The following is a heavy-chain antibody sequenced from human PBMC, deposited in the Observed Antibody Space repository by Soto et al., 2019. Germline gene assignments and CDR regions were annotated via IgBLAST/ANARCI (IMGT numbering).Heavy chain of an antibody. V-gene: IGHV3-23*01. CDR2: ISGSGGST. J-gene: IGHJ4*02. Sequence: GGSLRLSCAASGFTFSSYAMSWVRQAPGKGLEWVSAISGSGGSTYYADSVKGRFTISRDNSKNTLYLQMNSLRAEDTAVYYCAKDIMTTVPSFYPYYFDYWGQGTLVTVSS. D-gene: IGHD4-17*01. CDR1: GFTFSSYA. CDR3: AKDIMTTVPSFYPYYFDY.